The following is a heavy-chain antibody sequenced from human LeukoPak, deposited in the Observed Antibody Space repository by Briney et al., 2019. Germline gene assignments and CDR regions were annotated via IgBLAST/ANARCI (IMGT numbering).Heavy chain of an antibody. CDR3: AKDPENEYYYDSSGPMDL. CDR1: GFTFSSYG. D-gene: IGHD3-22*01. V-gene: IGHV3-30*18. Sequence: GGSLRLSCAASGFTFSSYGVHWVRQAPGKGLEWVAVISYDGSNKYYADSVKGRFTISRDNSKNTLYLQLNSLRAEDTAVYYCAKDPENEYYYDSSGPMDLWGQGTLVTVSS. J-gene: IGHJ4*02. CDR2: ISYDGSNK.